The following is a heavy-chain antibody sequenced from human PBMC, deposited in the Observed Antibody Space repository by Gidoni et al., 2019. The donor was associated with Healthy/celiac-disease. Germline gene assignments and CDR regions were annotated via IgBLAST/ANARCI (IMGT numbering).Heavy chain of an antibody. V-gene: IGHV1-24*01. J-gene: IGHJ4*02. CDR2: FDPEDGET. D-gene: IGHD1-26*01. Sequence: QVQLVQSGAEVKKPGASVRVSCKVSGSPLTELSMHWVRQAPGKGLEWMGGFDPEDGETIYAQKFQGRVTMTEDTSTDTAYMELSSLRSEDTAVYYCATARLSGGSYFRWGQGTLVTVSS. CDR1: GSPLTELS. CDR3: ATARLSGGSYFR.